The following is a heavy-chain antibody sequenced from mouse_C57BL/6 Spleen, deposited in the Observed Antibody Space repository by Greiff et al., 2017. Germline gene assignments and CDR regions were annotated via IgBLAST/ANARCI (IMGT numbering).Heavy chain of an antibody. Sequence: VQLQQPGAELVKPGASVKMSCQASGYTFTSYWITWVKQRPGQGLEWIGDIYPGSGSTNYNEKFKSKATLTVDTSSSTAYLQLSSLTSKDSAVYYCAMKDYYGNYAKDYWGQGTSVTVSS. D-gene: IGHD1-1*01. CDR2: IYPGSGST. CDR3: AMKDYYGNYAKDY. J-gene: IGHJ4*01. CDR1: GYTFTSYW. V-gene: IGHV1-55*01.